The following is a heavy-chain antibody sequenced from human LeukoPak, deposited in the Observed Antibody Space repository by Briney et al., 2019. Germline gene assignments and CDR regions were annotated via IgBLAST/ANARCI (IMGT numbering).Heavy chain of an antibody. D-gene: IGHD6-13*01. V-gene: IGHV3-48*04. CDR3: VRDPSYDSSWCYYMDV. CDR2: ISSSSFKI. CDR1: EFTFVRYA. J-gene: IGHJ6*03. Sequence: PGGSLRLSCAASEFTFVRYAMNWVRQAPGKGLEWVSYISSSSFKIGYADSVKGRFTISRDNSKNSLYLQMDSLRVEDTAVYYCVRDPSYDSSWCYYMDVWGKGTTVTVSS.